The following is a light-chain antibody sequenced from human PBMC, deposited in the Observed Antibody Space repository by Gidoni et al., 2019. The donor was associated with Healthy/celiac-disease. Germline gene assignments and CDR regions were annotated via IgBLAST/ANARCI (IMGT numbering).Light chain of an antibody. CDR2: EGG. V-gene: IGLV2-23*01. CDR3: CSYAGSSTLV. Sequence: QSALTQPASVSGSPGHSITISCTGTSIDVGSYNLVSWYQQHPGKAPKLMIYEGGKRPSGVSNRFSGSKSGNTASLTISGLQAEDEADYYCCSYAGSSTLVFGGGTKLTVL. J-gene: IGLJ2*01. CDR1: SIDVGSYNL.